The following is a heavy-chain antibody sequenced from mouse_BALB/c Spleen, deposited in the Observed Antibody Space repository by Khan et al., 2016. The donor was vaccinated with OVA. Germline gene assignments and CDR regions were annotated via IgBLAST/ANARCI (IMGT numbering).Heavy chain of an antibody. V-gene: IGHV14-3*02. Sequence: VQLQQSGAELVKSGATVKFSCPASGLNLNNPYMPWLKQWPEQGLEWIGRIVPPNGNTKYDPKFQGKATITADTPPSTAYLQVSSLTSEDTAVYYCARMARKWGQGTTLTVSS. CDR2: IVPPNGNT. J-gene: IGHJ2*01. CDR3: ARMARK. CDR1: GLNLNNPY.